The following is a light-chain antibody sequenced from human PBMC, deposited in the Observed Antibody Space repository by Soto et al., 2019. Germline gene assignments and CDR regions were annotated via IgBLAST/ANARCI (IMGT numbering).Light chain of an antibody. CDR3: QQYNNWPPWT. V-gene: IGKV3-15*01. J-gene: IGKJ1*01. CDR2: SAS. Sequence: EIVMTQSPATLSVSPGGRATLPCRASQSISDPLAWYQQKPGQSPRLLIYSASRGATGCPARFSGSGSGTDFTLTISRLQSEDFAVYYCQQYNNWPPWTFGQGTKVDIK. CDR1: QSISDP.